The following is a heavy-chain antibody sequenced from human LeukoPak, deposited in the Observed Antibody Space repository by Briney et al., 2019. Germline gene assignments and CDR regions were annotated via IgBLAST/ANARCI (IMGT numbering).Heavy chain of an antibody. CDR2: ISASGGST. CDR3: AKEGGNTLTTKNYFDY. Sequence: GGSLRLSCAASGFTFSSYAMSWVRQAPGKGLEWVSGISASGGSTYFADSVKGRFTISRDNSKNTLYLQMNSLRAEDTAVFYCAKEGGNTLTTKNYFDYWGQGTLVTVSS. V-gene: IGHV3-23*01. D-gene: IGHD4-11*01. CDR1: GFTFSSYA. J-gene: IGHJ4*02.